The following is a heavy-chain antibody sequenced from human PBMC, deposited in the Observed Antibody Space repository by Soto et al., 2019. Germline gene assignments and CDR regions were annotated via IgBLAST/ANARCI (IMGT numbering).Heavy chain of an antibody. CDR2: IYFSGST. CDR3: ARVRLDTLFDY. CDR1: GGSISSFS. J-gene: IGHJ4*02. V-gene: IGHV4-59*01. Sequence: SETLSLTCTVSGGSISSFSWSWIRQPPGKGLEWIGYIYFSGSTNYNPSLKSRVTISVDTSKNRFSLNLSSVTAADTAVYYCARVRLDTLFDYWGQGTLVTVSS. D-gene: IGHD2-2*02.